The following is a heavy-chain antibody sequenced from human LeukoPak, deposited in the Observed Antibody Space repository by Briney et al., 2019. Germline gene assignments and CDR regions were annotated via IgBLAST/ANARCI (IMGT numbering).Heavy chain of an antibody. Sequence: GGSLRLSCAASGFTVSSNYMSWVRQAPGKGLEWVSAISGSGGSTYYADSVKGRFTISRDNSKNTLYLQMNSLRAEDTAVYYCAKDSVVRGVIPSYFDYWGQGTLVTVSS. D-gene: IGHD3-10*01. V-gene: IGHV3-23*01. J-gene: IGHJ4*02. CDR1: GFTVSSNY. CDR3: AKDSVVRGVIPSYFDY. CDR2: ISGSGGST.